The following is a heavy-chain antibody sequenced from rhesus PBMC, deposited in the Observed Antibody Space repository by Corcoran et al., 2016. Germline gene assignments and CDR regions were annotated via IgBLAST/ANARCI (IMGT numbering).Heavy chain of an antibody. J-gene: IGHJ4*01. Sequence: QVQLQESGPGLVKPSETLSLTCAVSGGSISSSNWWSWIRQSPGKGLEGIGYIYGGCGSTSYNPSLKSRVTISTDTAKNQFSLKLSSVTAADTAVYYCARRLATVTLSYFDYWGQGVLVTVSS. CDR1: GGSISSSNW. V-gene: IGHV4-93*02. CDR2: IYGGCGST. CDR3: ARRLATVTLSYFDY. D-gene: IGHD5-36*02.